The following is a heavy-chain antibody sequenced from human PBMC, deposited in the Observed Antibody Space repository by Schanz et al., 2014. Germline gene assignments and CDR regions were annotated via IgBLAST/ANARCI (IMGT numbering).Heavy chain of an antibody. CDR2: MSGSGSTA. V-gene: IGHV3-23*01. D-gene: IGHD3-22*01. CDR1: GFNFNTYA. J-gene: IGHJ3*01. CDR3: ARGREVVAKIFDV. Sequence: EVQLLESGGGLAQPGGSLRLACAASGFNFNTYAMSWVRQAPGKGLEWVSGMSGSGSTADYADSVKGRFTISRDNSRKTLYLQMNSLRAEDTGVYYCARGREVVAKIFDVWGQGTMVTVS.